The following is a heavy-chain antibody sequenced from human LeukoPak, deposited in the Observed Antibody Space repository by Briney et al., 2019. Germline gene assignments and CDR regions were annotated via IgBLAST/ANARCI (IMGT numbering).Heavy chain of an antibody. D-gene: IGHD3-3*01. CDR3: VRHVSASPISIDY. J-gene: IGHJ4*02. CDR2: IYYSGST. CDR1: GVSISSYY. Sequence: SETLSLTCTVSGVSISSYYWSWIRPPPGKGLEWIGYIYYSGSTNYNPSLKSRVTISVDTSKNQFSLKLSSVPAADTAVYYCVRHVSASPISIDYWGQGTLVTVSS. V-gene: IGHV4-59*08.